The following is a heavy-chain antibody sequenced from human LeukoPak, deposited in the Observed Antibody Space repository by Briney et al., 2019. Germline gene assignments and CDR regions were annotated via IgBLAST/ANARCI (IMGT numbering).Heavy chain of an antibody. CDR3: ARADEGGAFDY. CDR1: GFTVSSNY. Sequence: GGSLRLSCAASGFTVSSNYMSWVRQAPGEGLEWVSVIYSGGSTYYADSVKGRFTISRDNSKNTLYLQMNSLRAEDTAVYYCARADEGGAFDYWGQGTLVTVSS. V-gene: IGHV3-66*01. CDR2: IYSGGST. J-gene: IGHJ4*02. D-gene: IGHD3-16*01.